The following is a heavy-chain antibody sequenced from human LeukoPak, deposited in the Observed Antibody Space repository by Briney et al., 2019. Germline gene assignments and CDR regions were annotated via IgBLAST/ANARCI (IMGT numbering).Heavy chain of an antibody. CDR2: INPSRYT. CDR1: GFSFDDYY. Sequence: SETLSLTCAVSGFSFDDYYWSWVRQTPGKGLEWLGEINPSRYTNDSPSMKSRITLLIDTSNKKLSLNLMSVTVADAGIYYCTRMTTGHDYWGQGTLVTVSS. CDR3: TRMTTGHDY. V-gene: IGHV4-34*10. D-gene: IGHD4-17*01. J-gene: IGHJ4*02.